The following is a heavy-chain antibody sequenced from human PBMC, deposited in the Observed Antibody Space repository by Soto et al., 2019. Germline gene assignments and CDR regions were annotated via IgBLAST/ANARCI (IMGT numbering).Heavy chain of an antibody. CDR1: GGSISSGGYY. V-gene: IGHV4-31*03. Sequence: QVQLQESGPGLVKPSQTLSLTCTVSGGSISSGGYYWSWIRQHPGNGLEWIGYIYYSGSTYYNPSLRSRVTISVDTSKNQFSLKLSSVTAADTAVYYCARTALADYGGIMIPFDPWGQGTLVTVSS. CDR2: IYYSGST. CDR3: ARTALADYGGIMIPFDP. J-gene: IGHJ5*02. D-gene: IGHD4-17*01.